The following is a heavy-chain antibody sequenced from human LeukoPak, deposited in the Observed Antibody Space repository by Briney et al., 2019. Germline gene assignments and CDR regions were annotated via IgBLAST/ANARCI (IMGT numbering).Heavy chain of an antibody. CDR3: ARRPPFGYDSAGFDY. CDR1: GFTFSIYS. J-gene: IGHJ4*02. V-gene: IGHV3-21*01. D-gene: IGHD5-12*01. Sequence: GGSLRLSCAASGFTFSIYSMNWVRQAPGKWREWVSSISSSSSYIYYADSVKGRFTISRDNAKNSLYLQMNRLRAEDTAVYYCARRPPFGYDSAGFDYWGQGTLVTVSS. CDR2: ISSSSSYI.